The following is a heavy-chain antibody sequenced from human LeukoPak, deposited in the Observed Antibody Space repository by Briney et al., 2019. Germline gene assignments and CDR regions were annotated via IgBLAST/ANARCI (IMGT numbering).Heavy chain of an antibody. CDR3: ARDPSGIAVAPPITTDY. CDR2: IKQDGSEK. Sequence: PGGSLRLSCAASGFTFRSYWMSWVRQAPGKGLEWVANIKQDGSEKYYVDSVKGRFTISRDNAKNSLYLQMNSLRAEDTAVYYCARDPSGIAVAPPITTDYWGQGTLVTVSS. V-gene: IGHV3-7*01. J-gene: IGHJ4*02. D-gene: IGHD6-19*01. CDR1: GFTFRSYW.